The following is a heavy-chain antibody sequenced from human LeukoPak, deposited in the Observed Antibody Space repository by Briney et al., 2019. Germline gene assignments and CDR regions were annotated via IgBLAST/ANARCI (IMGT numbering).Heavy chain of an antibody. CDR2: ITWNSRIV. D-gene: IGHD3-22*01. Sequence: GRSLRLSCAASGFTFDDYAMYWVRQPPGKGLEWVSGITWNSRIVAYADSVKGRFTISRENAKNSLYLQMNSLRAEDTALYYCAKGLRDSRGFYIYYGMDVRGQGTTVTVSS. CDR3: AKGLRDSRGFYIYYGMDV. CDR1: GFTFDDYA. V-gene: IGHV3-9*01. J-gene: IGHJ6*02.